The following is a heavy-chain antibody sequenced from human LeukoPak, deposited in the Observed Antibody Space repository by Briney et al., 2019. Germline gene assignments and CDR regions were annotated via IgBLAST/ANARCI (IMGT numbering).Heavy chain of an antibody. CDR3: ARGGYSSGWSLYYFDY. V-gene: IGHV4-30-4*01. CDR1: GGSISSGDYY. Sequence: TSQTLSLTCTVSGGSISSGDYYWRWIRQPPGKGLQWIGYIYYSGSTYYNPSLKSRVTISVDTSKNQFSLKLSSVTAADTAVYYCARGGYSSGWSLYYFDYWGQGTLVTVSS. CDR2: IYYSGST. J-gene: IGHJ4*02. D-gene: IGHD6-19*01.